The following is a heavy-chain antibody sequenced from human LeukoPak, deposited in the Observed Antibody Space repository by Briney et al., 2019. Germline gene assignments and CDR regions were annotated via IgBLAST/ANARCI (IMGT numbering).Heavy chain of an antibody. J-gene: IGHJ6*03. CDR2: ISSSGSTI. Sequence: GGSLRLSCAASGFTFSDYYMSWIRQAAGKGLEWVSYISSSGSTIYYADSVKGRFTTSTDIAKNSLYLQMNSLRAEDTAVYYCATIGLDLHVDYYYYYMDVCGKGTTVTVSS. CDR1: GFTFSDYY. D-gene: IGHD2/OR15-2a*01. V-gene: IGHV3-11*01. CDR3: ATIGLDLHVDYYYYYMDV.